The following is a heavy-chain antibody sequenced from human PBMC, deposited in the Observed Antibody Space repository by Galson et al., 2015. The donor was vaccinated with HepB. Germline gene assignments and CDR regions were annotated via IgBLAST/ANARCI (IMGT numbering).Heavy chain of an antibody. CDR3: ARDLRSRSSTSCSTRQWDYCYYYYMDV. CDR2: IIPIFGTA. D-gene: IGHD2-2*01. CDR1: GGTFSSYA. V-gene: IGHV1-69*13. J-gene: IGHJ6*03. Sequence: SVKVSCKASGGTFSSYAISWVRQAPGQGLEWMGGIIPIFGTANYAQKFQGRVTITADESTSTAYMELSSLRSEDTAVYYCARDLRSRSSTSCSTRQWDYCYYYYMDVWGKGTTVTVSS.